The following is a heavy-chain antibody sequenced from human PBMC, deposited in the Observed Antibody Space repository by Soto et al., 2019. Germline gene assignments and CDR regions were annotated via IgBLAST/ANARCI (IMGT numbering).Heavy chain of an antibody. CDR3: ARVLKERDYYMDV. Sequence: ASVKVSCKASGYTFTSYGISWVRQAPGQGLEWMGWISAYNGNTNYAQKLQGRVTMTTVTSTSTAYMELRSLRSDNTAVYYCARVLKERDYYMDVWGKGTTVTVSS. V-gene: IGHV1-18*01. CDR1: GYTFTSYG. J-gene: IGHJ6*03. D-gene: IGHD1-26*01. CDR2: ISAYNGNT.